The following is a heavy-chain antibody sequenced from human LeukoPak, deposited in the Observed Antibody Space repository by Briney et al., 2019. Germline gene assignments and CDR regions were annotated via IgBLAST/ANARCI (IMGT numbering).Heavy chain of an antibody. J-gene: IGHJ4*02. CDR2: ISSNGGSA. D-gene: IGHD1-7*01. Sequence: PGGSLRLSCAASGFTFSNYAMHWVRQAPGKGLEYVSTISSNGGSAYYANSVKGRFTISRDNSKNTLYLQMGSLRAEDMAVYYCAREGYYWNWKHFDYWGQGTLVTVSS. V-gene: IGHV3-64*01. CDR1: GFTFSNYA. CDR3: AREGYYWNWKHFDY.